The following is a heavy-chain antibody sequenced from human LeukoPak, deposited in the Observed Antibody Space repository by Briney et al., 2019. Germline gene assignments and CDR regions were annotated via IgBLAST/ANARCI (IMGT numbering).Heavy chain of an antibody. V-gene: IGHV3-74*01. D-gene: IGHD5-24*01. Sequence: GGSLRLSCETAVFTFSSYLMHWVRRTPWKGLVWVSRISHDGFISYADSVKGRFTISRDSAKNTLILQMNSLRAEDTAVYYCARDWVYKIDHWGRGTLVTVSS. CDR3: ARDWVYKIDH. CDR2: ISHDGFI. CDR1: VFTFSSYL. J-gene: IGHJ4*02.